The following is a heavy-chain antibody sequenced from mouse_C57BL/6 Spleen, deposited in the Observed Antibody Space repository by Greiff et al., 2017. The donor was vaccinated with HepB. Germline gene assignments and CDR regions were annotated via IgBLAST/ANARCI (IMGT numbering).Heavy chain of an antibody. J-gene: IGHJ1*03. V-gene: IGHV5-16*01. CDR1: GFTFSDYY. D-gene: IGHD4-1*01. Sequence: EVKLMESEGGLVQPGSSMKLSCTASGFTFSDYYMAWVRQVPEKGLEWVANINYDGSSTYYLDYLKSRFIITRDNAKNILYLQMSSLKSEDTSTYYCARDPDWDWYFDVWGTGTTVTVSS. CDR3: ARDPDWDWYFDV. CDR2: INYDGSST.